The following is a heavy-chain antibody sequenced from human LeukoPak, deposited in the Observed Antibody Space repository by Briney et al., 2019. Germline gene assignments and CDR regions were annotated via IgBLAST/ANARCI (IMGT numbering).Heavy chain of an antibody. CDR3: AGDSGYIYGQGLPAAFDY. Sequence: GGSLRLSCVASGFTFSVHWMHWVRQVPGKGPVWVSRINPDQSDTTSADSVKGRFTISRDNSKNTLYLQMNSLRAEDTAVYYCAGDSGYIYGQGLPAAFDYWGQGTLVTVSS. D-gene: IGHD5-18*01. V-gene: IGHV3-74*01. CDR1: GFTFSVHW. J-gene: IGHJ4*02. CDR2: INPDQSDT.